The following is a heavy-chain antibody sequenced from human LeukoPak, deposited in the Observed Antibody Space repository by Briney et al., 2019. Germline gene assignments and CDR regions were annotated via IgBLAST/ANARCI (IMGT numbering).Heavy chain of an antibody. V-gene: IGHV4-39*01. D-gene: IGHD2-15*01. CDR3: ARLENCSGGSCGRGLSY. Sequence: SETLSLTCTVSGGSISSSSYYWGCIRQPAGKGLEWIGSIYYSGSTYYNPSLKSRVTISVDTSKNQFSLKLSSVTAADTAVYYCARLENCSGGSCGRGLSYWGEGTLVTVSS. J-gene: IGHJ4*02. CDR1: GGSISSSSYY. CDR2: IYYSGST.